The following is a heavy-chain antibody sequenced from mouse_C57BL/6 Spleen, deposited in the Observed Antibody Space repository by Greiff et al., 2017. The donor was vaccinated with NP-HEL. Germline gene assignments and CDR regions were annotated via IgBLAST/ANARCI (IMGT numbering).Heavy chain of an antibody. V-gene: IGHV1-42*01. CDR3: ARTSTVRYFDV. CDR2: INPSTGGT. J-gene: IGHJ1*03. CDR1: GYSFTGYY. Sequence: EVQLQQSGPELVKPGASVKISCKASGYSFTGYYMNWVKQSPEKSLEWIGEINPSTGGTTYNQKFKAMATLTVDKSSSTAYMQLKSLTSEDSAVYYCARTSTVRYFDVWGTGTTVTVSS. D-gene: IGHD1-1*01.